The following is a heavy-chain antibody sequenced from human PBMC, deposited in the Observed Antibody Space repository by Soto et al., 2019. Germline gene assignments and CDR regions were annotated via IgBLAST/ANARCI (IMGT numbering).Heavy chain of an antibody. CDR3: ARIESGSSGI. CDR2: INPGGGGK. J-gene: IGHJ3*01. Sequence: EVQLVESGGGLVQPGGSLRLSCAASGFILSNHWITWVRQAPGKGLEWVAKINPGGGGKYFVDSVKGRFTISRDNARNSLYLQMNSLRAEDTAVYCCARIESGSSGIWGQGTMVTVSS. D-gene: IGHD1-26*01. V-gene: IGHV3-7*03. CDR1: GFILSNHW.